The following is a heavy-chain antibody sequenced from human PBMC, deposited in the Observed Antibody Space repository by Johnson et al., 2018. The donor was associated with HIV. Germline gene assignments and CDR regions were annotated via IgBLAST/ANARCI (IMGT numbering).Heavy chain of an antibody. V-gene: IGHV3-7*01. CDR3: GRGGGDYYRDGFDL. CDR1: EFPFSSHW. CDR2: ISHVGNHK. Sequence: EVLLLESGGGVVRPGGSLRLSCAASEFPFSSHWMNWVRQAPGKGLEWAAHISHVGNHKYYADSVKGRFTISRDNAKKLLYLQMDSLRVEDTAVYYCGRGGGDYYRDGFDLWGQGTVVTVSS. J-gene: IGHJ3*01. D-gene: IGHD1-26*01.